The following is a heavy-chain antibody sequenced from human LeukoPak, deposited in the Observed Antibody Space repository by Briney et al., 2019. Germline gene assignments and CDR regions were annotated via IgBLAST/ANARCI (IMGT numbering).Heavy chain of an antibody. J-gene: IGHJ4*02. Sequence: SQTLSLTCTVSGGSISSGSYYWSWIRQPAGKGLEWIGRIYTSGSTNYNPSLKSRVTISVDTSKNQFSLKLSSVTAADTAVYFCARNRYFDWLEFDYWGQGILVTVSS. V-gene: IGHV4-61*02. D-gene: IGHD3-9*01. CDR3: ARNRYFDWLEFDY. CDR2: IYTSGST. CDR1: GGSISSGSYY.